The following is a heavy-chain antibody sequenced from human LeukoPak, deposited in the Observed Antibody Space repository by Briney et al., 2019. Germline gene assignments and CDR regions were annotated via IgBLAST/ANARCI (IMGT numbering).Heavy chain of an antibody. Sequence: ASVKVSCKASGYTFTGYYMHWVRQASGQGLEWMGWINPNSGGTNYAQELQGRVTMTTDTSTSTAYMELRSLRSDDTAVYYCARDLSFGSGSYQDFWGQGTLVTVSS. CDR3: ARDLSFGSGSYQDF. CDR2: INPNSGGT. CDR1: GYTFTGYY. J-gene: IGHJ4*02. V-gene: IGHV1-2*02. D-gene: IGHD3-10*01.